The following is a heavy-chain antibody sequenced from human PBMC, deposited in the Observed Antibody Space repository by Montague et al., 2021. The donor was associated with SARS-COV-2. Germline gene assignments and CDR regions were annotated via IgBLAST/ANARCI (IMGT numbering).Heavy chain of an antibody. J-gene: IGHJ4*02. D-gene: IGHD6-19*01. V-gene: IGHV3-30*09. CDR3: VRASLIKARIAVAGTTVY. CDR2: ISYDGSNK. CDR1: GFTFNNYA. Sequence: SLSLSLSASGFTFNNYAMHWVRQAPGKGLEWVAIISYDGSNKYYADSVKGRFAISRDNSKNTLYLQMNSLRAEDTAVYYCVRASLIKARIAVAGTTVYWGQGTLVTTSS.